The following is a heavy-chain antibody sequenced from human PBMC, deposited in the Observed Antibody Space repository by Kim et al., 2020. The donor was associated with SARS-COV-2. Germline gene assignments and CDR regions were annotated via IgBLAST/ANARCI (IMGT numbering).Heavy chain of an antibody. CDR2: ISGSGDRT. J-gene: IGHJ4*02. Sequence: GGSLRLSCAGSGFIFSNYAVSWVRQAPGKGLEWVSAISGSGDRTFYTDSVRGRVTISRDNSKNTVYLQLNGLRVEDAAVYYCAKHWGSGTSYNYFDYWGQGSLVTVSS. D-gene: IGHD3-10*01. CDR1: GFIFSNYA. V-gene: IGHV3-23*01. CDR3: AKHWGSGTSYNYFDY.